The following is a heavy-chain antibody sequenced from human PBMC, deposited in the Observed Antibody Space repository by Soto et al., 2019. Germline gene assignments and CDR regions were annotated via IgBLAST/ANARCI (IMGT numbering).Heavy chain of an antibody. CDR2: IIPIFGTA. J-gene: IGHJ4*02. CDR1: GGTFSSYA. CDR3: ASVYYYDSSGYYYPYFDY. D-gene: IGHD3-22*01. Sequence: QVQLVQSGAEVKKPGSSVKVSCKASGGTFSSYAISWVRQAPGQGLELMGGIIPIFGTANYAQKFQGRVTITADKSTSTAYMELSSLRSEDTAVYYCASVYYYDSSGYYYPYFDYWGQGTLVTVSS. V-gene: IGHV1-69*06.